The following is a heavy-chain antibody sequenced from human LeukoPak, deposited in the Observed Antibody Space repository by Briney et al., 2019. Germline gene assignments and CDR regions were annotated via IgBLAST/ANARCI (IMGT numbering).Heavy chain of an antibody. D-gene: IGHD6-19*01. Sequence: GGSLRLSCAASGFTFSNYWMSWVRQAPGKGPEWVARIKQDGSESYYVDSVKGRFTISRDNAKNSLYVQMNSLRAEDTAVYYCAKDGYSSGWYTTENWFDPWGQGTLVTVSS. J-gene: IGHJ5*02. V-gene: IGHV3-7*01. CDR1: GFTFSNYW. CDR2: IKQDGSES. CDR3: AKDGYSSGWYTTENWFDP.